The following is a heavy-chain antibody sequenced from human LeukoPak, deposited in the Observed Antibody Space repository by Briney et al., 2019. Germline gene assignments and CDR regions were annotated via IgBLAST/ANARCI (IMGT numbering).Heavy chain of an antibody. Sequence: PVVSRRRSCGASGFTVRGDYMRWGRQAPGKGLQWVANINQDGREANYVDSVKGRFSISRDNAKKSVFLQVTSLRAADTALYFCARSTCSRCAFDIWGQGTMVTVSS. J-gene: IGHJ3*02. D-gene: IGHD2-15*01. CDR3: ARSTCSRCAFDI. CDR1: GFTVRGDY. V-gene: IGHV3-7*01. CDR2: INQDGREA.